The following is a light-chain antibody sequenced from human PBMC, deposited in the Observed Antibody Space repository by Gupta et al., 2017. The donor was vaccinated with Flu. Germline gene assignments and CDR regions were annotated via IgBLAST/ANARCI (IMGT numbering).Light chain of an antibody. CDR3: SSTSSSPV. V-gene: IGLV2-14*01. CDR1: TSD. J-gene: IGLJ3*02. CDR2: EVS. Sequence: QSALTQPASASGSPGRSITISCTGTTSDVSWYQQHPGKAPKLLLYEVSNRPSGISNRFSGSKSGNTASLTISRLQAEDEADYYCSSTSSSPVFGGGTKVTVL.